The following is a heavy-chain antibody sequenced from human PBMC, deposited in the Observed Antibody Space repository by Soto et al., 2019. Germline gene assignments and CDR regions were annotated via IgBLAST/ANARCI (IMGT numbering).Heavy chain of an antibody. CDR3: ARDMYTNYVTYFDL. Sequence: GSLRLALAASGFPFCICEMTWMRQTPEKGLEWISTITSSGGNAYYAASVKGRVTISRDNAHNSLYLQMSGLRAEDTALYYCARDMYTNYVTYFDLWGQGTLVTV. CDR1: GFPFCICE. CDR2: ITSSGGNA. J-gene: IGHJ5*02. V-gene: IGHV3-48*03. D-gene: IGHD3-16*01.